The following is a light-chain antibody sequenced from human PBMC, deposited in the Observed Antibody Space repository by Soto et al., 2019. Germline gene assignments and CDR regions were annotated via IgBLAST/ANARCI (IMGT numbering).Light chain of an antibody. V-gene: IGLV2-14*03. CDR3: ASHTTPNTWV. Sequence: QSVLTQPASLYVSPGQSIAISCTGTRSDVGAYDYVSWYQQRPDRAPRLVIYEVSNRPSGVSNRFSGSKSVNAATLTISGLPAEDEADYSCASHTTPNTWVFGTGNKGTVL. CDR1: RSDVGAYDY. J-gene: IGLJ1*01. CDR2: EVS.